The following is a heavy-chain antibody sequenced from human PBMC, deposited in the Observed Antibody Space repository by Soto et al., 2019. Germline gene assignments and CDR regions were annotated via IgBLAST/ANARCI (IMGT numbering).Heavy chain of an antibody. V-gene: IGHV1-2*04. Sequence: GASVKVSCKASGYTFTGYYMHWVRQAPGQGLEWMGWINPNSGGTNYAQKFQGWVTMTRDTSISTAYMELSRLRSDDTAVYYCAVGTGYYSNATYVSWFDPWGQGTLVTVSS. J-gene: IGHJ5*02. CDR1: GYTFTGYY. CDR3: AVGTGYYSNATYVSWFDP. D-gene: IGHD3-9*01. CDR2: INPNSGGT.